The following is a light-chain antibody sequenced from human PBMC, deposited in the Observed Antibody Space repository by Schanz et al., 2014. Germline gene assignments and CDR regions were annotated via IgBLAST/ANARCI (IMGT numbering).Light chain of an antibody. Sequence: QSALTQPASVSGSPGQSITISCTGTSSDVGSYNLVSWYQQHPGKAPKLMIYEVSKRPSGVPDRFFGSKSGNTASLTVSGLQAEDEADYYCSSYAGSNKEVFGGGTKLTVV. J-gene: IGLJ3*02. CDR3: SSYAGSNKEV. V-gene: IGLV2-14*02. CDR1: SSDVGSYNL. CDR2: EVS.